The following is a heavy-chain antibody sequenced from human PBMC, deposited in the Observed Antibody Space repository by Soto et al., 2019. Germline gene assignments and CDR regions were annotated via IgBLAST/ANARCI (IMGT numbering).Heavy chain of an antibody. CDR3: ARDFNYGSGDY. Sequence: QVQLVQSGAEEKKPGASVKVSCKASGYIFTSYAMQWVRQAPGQRLEWMGWINAGNGNTKYSQKVQGRVTITRDTSAITAYMELSSLRFEDTAVYYCARDFNYGSGDYWGQGTLVTVSS. CDR1: GYIFTSYA. D-gene: IGHD3-10*01. CDR2: INAGNGNT. V-gene: IGHV1-3*05. J-gene: IGHJ4*02.